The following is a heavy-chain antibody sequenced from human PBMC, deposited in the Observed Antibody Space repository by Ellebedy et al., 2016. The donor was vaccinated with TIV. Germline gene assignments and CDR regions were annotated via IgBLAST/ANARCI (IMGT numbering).Heavy chain of an antibody. D-gene: IGHD4-17*01. V-gene: IGHV3-30*02. J-gene: IGHJ5*02. CDR3: AKDGNGEGWLDP. CDR1: GFKFTFYA. Sequence: GESLKISCAASGFKFTFYAMHWVRQAPGKGPEWVAFIWYDGSDKSHADSVKGRFTISRDNSNNTLYLQMNNLRAEETAVYYCAKDGNGEGWLDPWGQGTLVTVSS. CDR2: IWYDGSDK.